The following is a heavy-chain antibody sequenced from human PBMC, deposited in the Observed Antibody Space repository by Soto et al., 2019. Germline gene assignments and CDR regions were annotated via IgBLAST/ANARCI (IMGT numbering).Heavy chain of an antibody. V-gene: IGHV2-5*01. J-gene: IGHJ6*04. CDR2: IYWNDDK. D-gene: IGHD1-26*01. Sequence: QITLKGSGPTQVKPTQTLTLTCTLSGFSLNSGGGGVGWIRQAPEKALARLALIYWNDDKRYSPSLRSRLTTATPTSTRPLVPTLTTVDPGHTGTHSPAYRPNMGMTGLGTWGEGATVTVSS. CDR3: AYRPNMGMTGLGT. CDR1: GFSLNSGGGG.